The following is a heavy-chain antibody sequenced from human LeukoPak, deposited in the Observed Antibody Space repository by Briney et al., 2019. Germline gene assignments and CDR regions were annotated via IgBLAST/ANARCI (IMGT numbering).Heavy chain of an antibody. D-gene: IGHD1-1*01. V-gene: IGHV3-74*01. Sequence: PGRSLRLSCAASGFTFSSYAMHWVRQAPGKGLVWVSRINSDGSSTSYADSVKGRFTISRDNAKNTLYLQMNSLRAEDTAVYYCARDLEDYGMDVWGQGTTVTVSS. CDR2: INSDGSST. CDR3: ARDLEDYGMDV. J-gene: IGHJ6*02. CDR1: GFTFSSYA.